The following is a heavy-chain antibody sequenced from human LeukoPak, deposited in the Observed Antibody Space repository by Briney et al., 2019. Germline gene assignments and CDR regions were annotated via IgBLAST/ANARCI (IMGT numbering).Heavy chain of an antibody. V-gene: IGHV4-4*07. J-gene: IGHJ5*02. CDR3: ARASYGSGTSRFDP. D-gene: IGHD3-10*01. CDR1: GGSISSYY. CDR2: IYTSGST. Sequence: SETLSLTCTVSGGSISSYYRNWIRQPAGKGLEWIGRIYTSGSTNYNPSLKSRVTISVDTSKNQFSLKLSSVTAADTAVYYCARASYGSGTSRFDPWGQGTLVTVSS.